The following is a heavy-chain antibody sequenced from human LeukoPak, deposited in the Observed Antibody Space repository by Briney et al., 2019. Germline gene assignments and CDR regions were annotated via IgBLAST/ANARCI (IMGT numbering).Heavy chain of an antibody. Sequence: SETLSLTCAVYGGSFSGYYWSWIRQPPGKGPEWIGEINHSGSTNYNPSLKSRVTISVDTSKNQFSLKLSSVTAADTAVYYCARSDSSSWYYFDYWGQGTLVTVSS. CDR1: GGSFSGYY. J-gene: IGHJ4*02. CDR3: ARSDSSSWYYFDY. CDR2: INHSGST. V-gene: IGHV4-34*01. D-gene: IGHD6-13*01.